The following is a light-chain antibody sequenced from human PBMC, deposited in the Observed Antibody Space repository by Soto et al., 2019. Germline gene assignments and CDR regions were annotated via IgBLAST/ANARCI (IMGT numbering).Light chain of an antibody. CDR2: LEGSGSY. CDR3: ETWDINTHVI. CDR1: SGHSSYI. V-gene: IGLV4-60*02. J-gene: IGLJ2*01. Sequence: QAVVTQSSSASASLGSSVKLTCTLSSGHSSYIIAWHQQQPEKAPRYLMKLEGSGSYNKRSGVPDRFSGSSSGADRYLAISTLQVEDEADYYCETWDINTHVIFGGGTKLTVL.